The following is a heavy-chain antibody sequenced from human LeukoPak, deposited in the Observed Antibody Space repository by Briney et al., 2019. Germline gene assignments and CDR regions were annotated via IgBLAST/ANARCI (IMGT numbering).Heavy chain of an antibody. CDR3: ARDRLVSNFLGYYYYGMDV. D-gene: IGHD4-11*01. CDR2: IKQDGSEK. Sequence: PGGSLRLSCAASGFTFSSYWMSWVRQAPGKGLEWVANIKQDGSEKYYVDSVKGRFTISRDNAKNSLYLQMNSLRAEDTAVYYCARDRLVSNFLGYYYYGMDVWGQGPTVTVSS. CDR1: GFTFSSYW. V-gene: IGHV3-7*01. J-gene: IGHJ6*02.